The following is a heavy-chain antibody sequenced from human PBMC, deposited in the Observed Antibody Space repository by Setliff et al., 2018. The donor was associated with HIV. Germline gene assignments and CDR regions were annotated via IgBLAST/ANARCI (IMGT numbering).Heavy chain of an antibody. CDR3: ARDNSVGSGWRLDAFDI. J-gene: IGHJ3*02. CDR2: IYYSEST. V-gene: IGHV4-39*07. D-gene: IGHD6-19*01. Sequence: SETLSLTCTVSGGSISSDSYYWGWIRQPPGKGLEWIGSIYYSESTYYNPSLKSRVTISVDTSKNQFSLKLSSVTAADTAVCFCARDNSVGSGWRLDAFDIWGQGTMVTVSS. CDR1: GGSISSDSYY.